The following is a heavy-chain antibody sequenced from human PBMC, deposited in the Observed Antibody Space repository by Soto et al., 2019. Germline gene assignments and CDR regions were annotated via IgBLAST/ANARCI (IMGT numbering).Heavy chain of an antibody. Sequence: SETLSLTCTVSGGSINSGGYYWSWIRQNPGKGLEWIGNIYYNGGTYYSPSLKSRLAISIDTSKNQFSLRLSSVTAADTAVYYCARVVIGTKSYWFEPWGHGTLVTVSS. CDR1: GGSINSGGYY. CDR2: IYYNGGT. V-gene: IGHV4-31*03. CDR3: ARVVIGTKSYWFEP. J-gene: IGHJ5*02.